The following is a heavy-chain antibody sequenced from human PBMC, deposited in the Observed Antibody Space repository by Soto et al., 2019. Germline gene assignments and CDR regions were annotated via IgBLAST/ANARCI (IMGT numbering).Heavy chain of an antibody. CDR3: AAQKMGVWVYFDY. J-gene: IGHJ4*02. D-gene: IGHD2-8*02. Sequence: HPGGSLRLSCAASGFTFSGYAMSWVRQAPGKGLEWVSAISGSGGSTYYADSVKGRFTISRDNSKNTLYLQMNSLRAEDTAVYYCAAQKMGVWVYFDYWGQGTLVTVSS. V-gene: IGHV3-23*01. CDR1: GFTFSGYA. CDR2: ISGSGGST.